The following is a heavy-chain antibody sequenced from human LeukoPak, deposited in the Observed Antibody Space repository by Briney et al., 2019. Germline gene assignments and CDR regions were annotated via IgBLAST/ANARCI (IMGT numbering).Heavy chain of an antibody. D-gene: IGHD1-7*01. CDR3: ARRTVTGTMSWFDP. CDR1: GGSISSSNW. CDR2: IYHSGST. V-gene: IGHV4-4*02. J-gene: IGHJ5*02. Sequence: PSETLSLTCAVSGGSISSSNWWSWVRQPPGKGLEWIGEIYHSGSTNYNPSLKSRVTISVDKSKNQFSLKLSSVTAADTAVYYCARRTVTGTMSWFDPWGQGTLVTVSS.